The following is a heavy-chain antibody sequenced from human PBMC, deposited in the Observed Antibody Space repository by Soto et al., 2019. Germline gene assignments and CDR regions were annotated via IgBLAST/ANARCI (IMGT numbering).Heavy chain of an antibody. CDR2: ISYDGSNK. J-gene: IGHJ6*02. CDR1: GFTFSSYA. D-gene: IGHD5-12*01. Sequence: PGGSLRLSCAASGFTFSSYAMHWVRQAPGRGLEWVAVISYDGSNKYYADSVKGRFTISRDNSKNTLYLQMNSLRAEDTAVYYCARVYRDIVATIGGPDYYYGMDVWGQGTTVTVSS. V-gene: IGHV3-30-3*01. CDR3: ARVYRDIVATIGGPDYYYGMDV.